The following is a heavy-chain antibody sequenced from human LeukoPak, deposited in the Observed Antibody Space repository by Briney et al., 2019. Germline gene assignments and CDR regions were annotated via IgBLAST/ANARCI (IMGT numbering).Heavy chain of an antibody. CDR3: ARVARESITMIVVVMGDY. V-gene: IGHV1-18*01. D-gene: IGHD3-22*01. Sequence: ASVKVSSKPSGYTFTSYGISWVRQAPGQGLEWMGWISAYNGNTNYAQKLQGRVTMTTDTSTSTAYMELRSLRSDDTAVYYCARVARESITMIVVVMGDYWGQGTLVTVSS. CDR2: ISAYNGNT. J-gene: IGHJ4*02. CDR1: GYTFTSYG.